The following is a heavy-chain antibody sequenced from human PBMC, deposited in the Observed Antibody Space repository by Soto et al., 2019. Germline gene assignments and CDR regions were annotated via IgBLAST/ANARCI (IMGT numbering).Heavy chain of an antibody. CDR2: IYYSGST. CDR1: GGSISSSSYY. Sequence: QLQLQESGPGLVKPSETLSLTCTVSGGSISSSSYYWGWIRQPPGKGLEGIGSIYYSGSTYYNPSLKSRVTISVDTSKNQFSLKLSSVTAADTAVYYCATYYGDLRLDYWGQGTLVTVSS. J-gene: IGHJ4*02. CDR3: ATYYGDLRLDY. D-gene: IGHD4-17*01. V-gene: IGHV4-39*01.